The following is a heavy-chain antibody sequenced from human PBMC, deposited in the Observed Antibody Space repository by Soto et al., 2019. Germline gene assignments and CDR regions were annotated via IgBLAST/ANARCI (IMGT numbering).Heavy chain of an antibody. CDR3: ARDHYYDSSGYDY. CDR2: IIPILGIA. D-gene: IGHD3-22*01. V-gene: IGHV1-69*08. J-gene: IGHJ4*02. CDR1: GGTFSSYT. Sequence: QVQLVQSGAEVKKPGSSVKVSCKASGGTFSSYTISWVRQAPGQGLEWMGRIIPILGIANYAQKFQGRVTXTXDXXTSTAYMELSSLRSEDTAVYYCARDHYYDSSGYDYWGQGTLVTVSS.